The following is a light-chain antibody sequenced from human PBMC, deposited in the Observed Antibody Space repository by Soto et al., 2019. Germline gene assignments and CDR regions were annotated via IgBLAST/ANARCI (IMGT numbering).Light chain of an antibody. CDR2: GNS. CDR1: SSNIGAGYD. J-gene: IGLJ2*01. Sequence: QSVLAQPPSLSGAPGQRVTISCTGSSSNIGAGYDVHWYQQLPGTAPKLLIYGNSNRPSGVSDRFSGSKSGTSASLAITGLQAEDEADYYCQSYDSSLSGVVFGGGTKLTVL. CDR3: QSYDSSLSGVV. V-gene: IGLV1-40*01.